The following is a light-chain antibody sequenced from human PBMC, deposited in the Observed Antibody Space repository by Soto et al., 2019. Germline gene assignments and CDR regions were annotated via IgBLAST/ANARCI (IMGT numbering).Light chain of an antibody. Sequence: EIVLTQSPGTLSLSPGERATLSCRASQSINSNYFAWYQQKPGQAPRLLIYDASTRATGIPARFSGSGSGTEFTLTISSLQSEDFAVYYCHQYNNWPPWTFGQGTKVDIK. CDR1: QSINSN. CDR3: HQYNNWPPWT. CDR2: DAS. V-gene: IGKV3-15*01. J-gene: IGKJ1*01.